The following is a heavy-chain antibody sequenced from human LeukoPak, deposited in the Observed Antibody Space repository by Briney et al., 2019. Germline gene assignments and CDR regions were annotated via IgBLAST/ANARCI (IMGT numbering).Heavy chain of an antibody. CDR1: GGSISSSNYY. J-gene: IGHJ4*02. V-gene: IGHV4-39*07. D-gene: IGHD3-3*01. CDR3: ARAPSTITIFGVVTNFFDY. Sequence: PSETLSLTCTVSGGSISSSNYYWGWIRQPPGKGLEWIGSIFYSGSTYYNPSLKSRLTISVDTSKNQFSLRLSSVTAADTAVYYCARAPSTITIFGVVTNFFDYWGQGTLVTVSS. CDR2: IFYSGST.